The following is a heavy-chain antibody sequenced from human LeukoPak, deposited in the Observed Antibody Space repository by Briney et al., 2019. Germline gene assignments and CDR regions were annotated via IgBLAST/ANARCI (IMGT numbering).Heavy chain of an antibody. CDR2: IIPMFDTS. CDR3: AMDHPDFWSGYYHFDF. Sequence: SVKVSCKASGGTFSTYAISWVRQAPGQGLEWMGGIIPMFDTSNYAQMFQDRVTITTDESTSTAYMELSSLRSEDTAVYYCAMDHPDFWSGYYHFDFWGQGTLVIVS. J-gene: IGHJ4*02. D-gene: IGHD3-3*01. CDR1: GGTFSTYA. V-gene: IGHV1-69*05.